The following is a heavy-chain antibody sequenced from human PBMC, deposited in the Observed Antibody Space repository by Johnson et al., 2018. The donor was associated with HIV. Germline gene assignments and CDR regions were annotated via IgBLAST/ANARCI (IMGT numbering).Heavy chain of an antibody. D-gene: IGHD5-18*01. Sequence: VQLVESGGGLIQPGGSLRLSCAASGFTVSHNYMSWVRQAPGEGLEWVSVIFTVGDVYYADSVKGRFTISRDNSKNILYLQMKSLRPEDTAVYYCARDGRDMVTRGSFDVWGQGTVVTVSS. CDR3: ARDGRDMVTRGSFDV. V-gene: IGHV3-66*03. J-gene: IGHJ3*01. CDR2: IFTVGDV. CDR1: GFTVSHNY.